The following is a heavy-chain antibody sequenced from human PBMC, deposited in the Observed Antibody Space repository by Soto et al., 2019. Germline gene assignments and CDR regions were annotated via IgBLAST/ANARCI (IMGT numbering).Heavy chain of an antibody. CDR3: ARQASYWHGGGGWFDP. J-gene: IGHJ5*02. V-gene: IGHV3-13*01. Sequence: EVQLVESGGGLVQPGGSLRLSCAASGFTFSAYDMHWVRQPTGKGLEWVSAIGTLHDTYYPDSVKGRFTISRENAKNSLYLQMNSLTPGETAVYYCARQASYWHGGGGWFDPWGQGTLVTVSS. CDR1: GFTFSAYD. D-gene: IGHD2-8*02. CDR2: IGTLHDT.